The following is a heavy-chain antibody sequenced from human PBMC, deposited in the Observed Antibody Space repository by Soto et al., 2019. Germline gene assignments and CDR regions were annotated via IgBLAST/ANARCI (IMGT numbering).Heavy chain of an antibody. Sequence: DVKLVESGGGLVKPGGSLRLSCAASGFTFNTYTMNWVRQAPGKGLEWVASISSRSIYIYYADSVTGRFTISRDDARNSLYLQMNSLRAEDTAVYYCAREEVSRPNTYHGLDVWGQGTTVTVSS. CDR1: GFTFNTYT. CDR3: AREEVSRPNTYHGLDV. V-gene: IGHV3-21*01. J-gene: IGHJ6*02. CDR2: ISSRSIYI.